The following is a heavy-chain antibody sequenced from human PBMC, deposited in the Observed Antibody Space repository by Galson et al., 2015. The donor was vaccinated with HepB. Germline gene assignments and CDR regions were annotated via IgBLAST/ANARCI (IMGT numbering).Heavy chain of an antibody. D-gene: IGHD6-13*01. V-gene: IGHV3-30-3*01. CDR3: AREWGIAAAGHFDY. CDR1: GFTFSSYA. Sequence: SLRLSCAASGFTFSSYAMHWVRQAPGKGLEWVAVISYDGSNKYYADSVKGRFTISRDNSKNTLYLQMNSLRAEDTAVYYCAREWGIAAAGHFDYWGQGTLVTVSS. J-gene: IGHJ4*02. CDR2: ISYDGSNK.